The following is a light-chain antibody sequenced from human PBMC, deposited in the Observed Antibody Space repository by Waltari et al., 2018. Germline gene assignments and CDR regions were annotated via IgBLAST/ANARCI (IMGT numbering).Light chain of an antibody. J-gene: IGKJ5*01. CDR2: GAS. Sequence: EIGMTQSPVTLSVSPGERVTLSCRTSRSVNFNLAWYQQKPGQAPRLLIDGASTRATAGPARFIGSGSGKEFTLTISSLQSEDFAVYYCQQYDDWLPITFGQGTRLDIK. V-gene: IGKV3-15*01. CDR1: RSVNFN. CDR3: QQYDDWLPIT.